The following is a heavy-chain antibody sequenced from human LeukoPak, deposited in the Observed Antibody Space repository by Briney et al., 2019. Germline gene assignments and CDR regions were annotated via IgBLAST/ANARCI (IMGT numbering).Heavy chain of an antibody. D-gene: IGHD1-7*01. CDR1: GFTFSSYA. CDR3: AKRRGLELLYYYYMDV. J-gene: IGHJ6*03. CDR2: ISGSGGST. Sequence: GGSLRLSCAASGFTFSSYAMSWVRQAPGKGLEWVSRISGSGGSTYYADSVKGRFTISRDNSKNTLYLQMNSLRAEDTAVYYCAKRRGLELLYYYYMDVWGKGTTVTVSS. V-gene: IGHV3-23*01.